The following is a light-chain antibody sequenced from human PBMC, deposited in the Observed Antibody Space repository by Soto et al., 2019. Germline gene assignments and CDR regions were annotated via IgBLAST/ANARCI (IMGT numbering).Light chain of an antibody. V-gene: IGKV3-20*01. CDR2: GAS. CDR1: QSVSSSY. J-gene: IGKJ1*01. CDR3: QQYGSSPRT. Sequence: EIVLTQSPFTLSLSPGERATLSCRASQSVSSSYVACYQQKPCQAPRLLIYGASSRATGLPDRFSGSGSGTDFTLTISRLEPEGFAVYYCQQYGSSPRTFGQGTKVDIK.